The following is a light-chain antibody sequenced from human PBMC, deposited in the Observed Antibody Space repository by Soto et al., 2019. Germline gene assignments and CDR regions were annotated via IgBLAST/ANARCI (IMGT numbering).Light chain of an antibody. Sequence: EIVMTQSPATLSVSPGERATLSCRASQSVSSNLAWYQQKPGQAPRLLIYGASTRTTGIPAIFSGSGSGTKYTRTISRLQSEELAVYYCQQYNNRAPRPFGQGTKLELK. CDR3: QQYNNRAPRP. V-gene: IGKV3-15*01. J-gene: IGKJ1*01. CDR1: QSVSSN. CDR2: GAS.